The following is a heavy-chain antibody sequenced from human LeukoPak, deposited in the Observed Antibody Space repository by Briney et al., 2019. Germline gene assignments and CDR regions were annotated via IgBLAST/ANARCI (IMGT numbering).Heavy chain of an antibody. CDR1: GFTFSSYA. Sequence: GGSLRLSCAASGFTFSSYAMHWVRQAPGKGLEWVAVISYDGSNKYYADSVKGRFTISRDNSKNTLYLQMNSLRAEDTAVYYCARAGGHDYGDYLGAFDIWGQETMVTVSS. J-gene: IGHJ3*02. CDR3: ARAGGHDYGDYLGAFDI. V-gene: IGHV3-30*04. D-gene: IGHD4-17*01. CDR2: ISYDGSNK.